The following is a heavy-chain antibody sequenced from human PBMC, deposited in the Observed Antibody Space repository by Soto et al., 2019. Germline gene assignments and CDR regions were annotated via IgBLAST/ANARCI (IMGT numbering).Heavy chain of an antibody. CDR3: DRASPVVTDG. V-gene: IGHV4-30-4*01. D-gene: IGHD5-18*01. Sequence: QVQLQESGPGLVKPSQTLSLTCTVSGGSISSGDYYWSWIRQPPGKGLEWIGYTYYSGRTYYNPSLNSRVILIVDTSKKPLPLKLSSGTAADTGVNYRDRASPVVTDGRGQGTTVTVSS. J-gene: IGHJ6*02. CDR2: TYYSGRT. CDR1: GGSISSGDYY.